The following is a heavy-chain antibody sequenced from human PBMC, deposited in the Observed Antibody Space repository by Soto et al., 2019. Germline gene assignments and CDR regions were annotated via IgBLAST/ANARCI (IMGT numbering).Heavy chain of an antibody. V-gene: IGHV3-11*01. CDR2: ISSSGSTI. D-gene: IGHD3-9*01. CDR3: AREMGELRYFDWSYYYGMDV. Sequence: GGSLRLSCAASGFTFSDYYMSWIRQAPGKGLEWVSYISSSGSTIYYADSVKGRFTISRDNAKNSLYLQMNSLRAEDTAVYYCAREMGELRYFDWSYYYGMDVWGQGTTVTVSS. CDR1: GFTFSDYY. J-gene: IGHJ6*02.